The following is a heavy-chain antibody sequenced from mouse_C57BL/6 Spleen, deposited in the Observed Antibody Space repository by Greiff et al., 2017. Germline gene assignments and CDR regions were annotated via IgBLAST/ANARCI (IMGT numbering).Heavy chain of an antibody. CDR1: GYTFTDYE. CDR3: TRRGYGSSYAMDY. D-gene: IGHD1-1*01. J-gene: IGHJ4*01. CDR2: IDPETGGT. V-gene: IGHV1-15*01. Sequence: VQGVESGAELVRPGASVTLSCKASGYTFTDYEMHWVKQTPVHGLEWIGAIDPETGGTAYNQKFKGKAILTADKSSSTAYMELRSLTSEDSAVYYCTRRGYGSSYAMDYWGQGTSVTVSS.